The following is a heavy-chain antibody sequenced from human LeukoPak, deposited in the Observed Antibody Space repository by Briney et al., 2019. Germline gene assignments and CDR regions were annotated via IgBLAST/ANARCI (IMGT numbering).Heavy chain of an antibody. V-gene: IGHV4-59*01. J-gene: IGHJ5*01. CDR2: IYYSGRG. Sequence: SETLSLTCSVSGASITSSFWSWIRQPPGKGLETIGYIYYSGRGNYKPSLKGRVDISLDTSKNRVSLKLTSVTAADTAVYYCARLWRPHDYDNWFDYWGQGSLVTVSS. CDR1: GASITSSF. D-gene: IGHD4-17*01. CDR3: ARLWRPHDYDNWFDY.